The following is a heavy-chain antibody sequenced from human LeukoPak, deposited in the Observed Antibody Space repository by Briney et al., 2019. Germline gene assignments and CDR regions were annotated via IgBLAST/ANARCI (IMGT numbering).Heavy chain of an antibody. CDR2: ISAYNGNT. CDR1: GYTFTSYG. V-gene: IGHV1-18*01. Sequence: ASVKVSCKASGYTFTSYGISWVRQAPGQGLEWMGWISAYNGNTNYAQKFQGRVTMTRDTSISTAYMELSRLRSDDTAVYYCARALWFGESRDWFDPWGQGTLVTVSS. CDR3: ARALWFGESRDWFDP. D-gene: IGHD3-10*01. J-gene: IGHJ5*02.